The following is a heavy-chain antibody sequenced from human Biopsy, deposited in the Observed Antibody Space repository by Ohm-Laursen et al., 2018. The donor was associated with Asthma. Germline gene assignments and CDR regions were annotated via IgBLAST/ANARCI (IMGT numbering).Heavy chain of an antibody. CDR3: ARIKIRIGAGTDRYFDL. Sequence: ASVKASCKASGYPFTDYYVHWVRQAPGQGLGWMGRIDPNSSGTNYAQKFLGRVTMTRDTSVNTAFMVISRLRSDDTAVYYCARIKIRIGAGTDRYFDLWGRGTLVTVSS. J-gene: IGHJ2*01. D-gene: IGHD3-16*01. V-gene: IGHV1-2*06. CDR1: GYPFTDYY. CDR2: IDPNSSGT.